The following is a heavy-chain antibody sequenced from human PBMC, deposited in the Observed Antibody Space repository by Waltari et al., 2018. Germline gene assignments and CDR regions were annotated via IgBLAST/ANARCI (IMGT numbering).Heavy chain of an antibody. Sequence: EVQLVESGGVVVQPGGSLRLSCAASGFTFDDYTMHWVRQAPGKGLEWVSLSSWDGGSTYYADAVKGRFTISRDNSKNSLYLQMNSLRTEDTALYYCAKDIGSGWRVDAFDIWGQGTMVTVSS. D-gene: IGHD6-19*01. J-gene: IGHJ3*02. V-gene: IGHV3-43*01. CDR2: SSWDGGST. CDR3: AKDIGSGWRVDAFDI. CDR1: GFTFDDYT.